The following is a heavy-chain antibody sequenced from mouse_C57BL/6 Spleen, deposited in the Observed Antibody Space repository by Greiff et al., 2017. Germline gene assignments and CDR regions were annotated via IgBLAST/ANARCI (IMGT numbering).Heavy chain of an antibody. V-gene: IGHV5-17*01. CDR2: ISSGSSTI. CDR1: GFTFSDYG. Sequence: EVQVVESGGGLVKPGGSLKLSCAASGFTFSDYGMHWVRQAPEKGLEWVAYISSGSSTIYYADTVKGRFTISRDNAKNTLFLQMTSLRSEDTAMYYCAKNNWEDAMDYWGQGTSVTVSS. D-gene: IGHD4-1*01. J-gene: IGHJ4*01. CDR3: AKNNWEDAMDY.